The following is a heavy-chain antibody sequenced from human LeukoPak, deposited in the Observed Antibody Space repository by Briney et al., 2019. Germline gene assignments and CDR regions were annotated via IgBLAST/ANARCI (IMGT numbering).Heavy chain of an antibody. V-gene: IGHV3-7*01. Sequence: GGSLRLSCAASGITFSGYWMTWVRQAPGKGLEWVANINQDGTEKYYVDSVKGRFTISRDNARNSLSLQMNSLRAEDTAVYYCARNIPVTRWGYWGQGTLVTVSS. CDR1: GITFSGYW. CDR3: ARNIPVTRWGY. CDR2: INQDGTEK. D-gene: IGHD2-21*01. J-gene: IGHJ4*02.